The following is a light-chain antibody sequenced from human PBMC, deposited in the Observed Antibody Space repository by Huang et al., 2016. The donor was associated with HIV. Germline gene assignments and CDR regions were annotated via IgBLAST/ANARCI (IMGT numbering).Light chain of an antibody. CDR1: QSISTY. Sequence: DIQMTQSPSSLSASVGDRVTITCRASQSISTYLNWYQQKPGRAPKLLIHSASSLQSGVPSRFSGSGSGTEFTLTISSLQPEDFATYFCQQSYTTLGTFGRGTNLEIK. CDR3: QQSYTTLGT. CDR2: SAS. J-gene: IGKJ2*01. V-gene: IGKV1-39*01.